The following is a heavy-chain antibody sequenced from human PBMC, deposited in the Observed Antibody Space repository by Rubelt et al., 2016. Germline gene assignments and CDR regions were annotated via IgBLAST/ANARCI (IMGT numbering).Heavy chain of an antibody. V-gene: IGHV3-30*02. CDR3: ARDRIPYYYYGMDV. CDR1: GFTFSSYG. J-gene: IGHJ6*02. CDR2: IRYDGSNK. Sequence: GGSLRLSCAASGFTFSSYGMHWVRQAPGKGLEWVAFIRYDGSNKYYADSVKGRFTISRDDSKNTLYLQMNSLRAEDTAVYYCARDRIPYYYYGMDVWGQGTTVTVSS.